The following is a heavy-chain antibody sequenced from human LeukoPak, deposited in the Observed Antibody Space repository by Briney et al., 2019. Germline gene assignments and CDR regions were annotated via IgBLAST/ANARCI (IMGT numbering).Heavy chain of an antibody. CDR2: IGTAGDT. CDR1: GFTLSSYA. Sequence: GGSLRLSCAASGFTLSSYAMHWVRQPAGKGLEWVSAIGTAGDTFYPGSVKGRFTISRDNAKNSLYLQMNSLRAEDTAVYYCARDDSSSEFDYWGQGTLVTVSS. J-gene: IGHJ4*02. CDR3: ARDDSSSEFDY. V-gene: IGHV3-13*01. D-gene: IGHD6-6*01.